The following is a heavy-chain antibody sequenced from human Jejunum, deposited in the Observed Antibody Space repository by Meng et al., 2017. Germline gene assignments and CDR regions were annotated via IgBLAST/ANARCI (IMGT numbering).Heavy chain of an antibody. CDR2: IWSDGSKD. J-gene: IGHJ6*02. CDR1: GFTFSNND. CDR3: ARVLGYDKTGYYSPDYYYYGMDV. D-gene: IGHD3-22*01. V-gene: IGHV3-33*01. Sequence: GESLKISCAASGFTFSNNDMHWVRQAPGKGLEWVAVIWSDGSKDYYADSVQGRFTISRDNSKNTLYLQMNSLRAEDTAVYYCARVLGYDKTGYYSPDYYYYGMDVWGQGTTVTVSS.